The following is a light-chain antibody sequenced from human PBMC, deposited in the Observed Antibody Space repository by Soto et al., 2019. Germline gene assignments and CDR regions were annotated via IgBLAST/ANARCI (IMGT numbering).Light chain of an antibody. Sequence: HMTQSPSSLSASVGDRVTITCRASQGISTYVAWYQQKPGKVPNLLIYDASTLQSGVPSRFTGSGSGTDFTLTISSLQPEDVATYYCQKYNSALWTFGQGTRVEIK. CDR1: QGISTY. CDR3: QKYNSALWT. V-gene: IGKV1-27*01. J-gene: IGKJ1*01. CDR2: DAS.